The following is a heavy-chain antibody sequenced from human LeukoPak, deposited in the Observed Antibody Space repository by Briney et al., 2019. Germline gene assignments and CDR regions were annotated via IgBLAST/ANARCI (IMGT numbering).Heavy chain of an antibody. Sequence: SETLSLTCAVYGGSFSGYYWSWIRQPPGKGLEWIGEINHSGSTNYNPSLKSRVTISVDTSKNQFSLKLSSVTAADTAVYYCARVVAVAGETDYWGQGTLVTVSP. CDR1: GGSFSGYY. J-gene: IGHJ4*02. CDR3: ARVVAVAGETDY. CDR2: INHSGST. D-gene: IGHD6-19*01. V-gene: IGHV4-34*01.